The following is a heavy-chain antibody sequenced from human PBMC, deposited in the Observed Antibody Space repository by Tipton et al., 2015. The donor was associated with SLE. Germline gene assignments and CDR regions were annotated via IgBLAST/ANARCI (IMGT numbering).Heavy chain of an antibody. CDR2: ISYSGST. J-gene: IGHJ4*02. D-gene: IGHD3-10*01. CDR1: GGSISSHY. Sequence: TLSLTCTVSGGSISSHYWSWIRQPPGTGLECIGYISYSGSTNYNPSLKSRVTISVDTSKNQFSLKLSSVTAADTAVYYCAVEEEWFGPLDYWGQGTLVTASS. CDR3: AVEEEWFGPLDY. V-gene: IGHV4-59*11.